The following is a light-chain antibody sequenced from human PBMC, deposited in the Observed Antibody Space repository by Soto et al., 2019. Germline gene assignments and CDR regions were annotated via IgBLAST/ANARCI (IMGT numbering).Light chain of an antibody. Sequence: IVLTQSPATLSLSPGERATLSCRASQSVGSYLAWYQQKPGQAPRLLIYESSNRATGISARFSCSGSGTAFTLTISSLEPEDFAVYYCHQNSSWRTFRQGTKVEIK. J-gene: IGKJ1*01. CDR3: HQNSSWRT. CDR1: QSVGSY. V-gene: IGKV3-11*01. CDR2: ESS.